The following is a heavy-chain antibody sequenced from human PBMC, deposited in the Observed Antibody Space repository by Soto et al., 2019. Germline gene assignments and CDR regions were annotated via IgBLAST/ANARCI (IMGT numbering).Heavy chain of an antibody. J-gene: IGHJ4*02. CDR3: VPEFAPGSPNYDY. D-gene: IGHD3-10*01. CDR2: FTNYGAT. Sequence: GGSLRLSCAASGFTFSSYAMSWVRQAPGKGLEWVSTFTNYGATYYADSVKGRFTISRDNSKNTLYLQMNSLRAEDTAVYYCVPEFAPGSPNYDYWGLGALVTVSP. CDR1: GFTFSSYA. V-gene: IGHV3-23*01.